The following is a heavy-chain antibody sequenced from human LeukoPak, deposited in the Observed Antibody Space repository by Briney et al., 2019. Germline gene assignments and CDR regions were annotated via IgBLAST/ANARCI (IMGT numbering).Heavy chain of an antibody. D-gene: IGHD4-17*01. CDR1: GFTFSSYG. CDR3: ARRLRRNYFDY. CDR2: ISSSGSTI. V-gene: IGHV3-48*04. Sequence: GGSLRLSCAASGFTFSSYGMHWVRQAPGKGLEWVSYISSSGSTIYYADSVKGRFTISRDNAKNSLYLQMNSLRAEDTAVYYCARRLRRNYFDYWGQGTLVTVSS. J-gene: IGHJ4*02.